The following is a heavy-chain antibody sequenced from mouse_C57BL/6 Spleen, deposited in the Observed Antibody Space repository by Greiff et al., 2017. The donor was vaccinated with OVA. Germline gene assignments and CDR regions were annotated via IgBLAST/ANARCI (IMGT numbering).Heavy chain of an antibody. V-gene: IGHV5-16*01. CDR3: ARILYYYFDY. CDR2: INYDGSST. CDR1: GFTFSDYY. Sequence: DVQLVESEGGLVQPGRSMKLSCTASGFTFSDYYMAWVRQVPEKGLEWVANINYDGSSTYYLDSLKSRFIISRDNAKNILYLQMSSLKSEDTATYYCARILYYYFDYWGQGTTLTVSS. D-gene: IGHD1-1*01. J-gene: IGHJ2*01.